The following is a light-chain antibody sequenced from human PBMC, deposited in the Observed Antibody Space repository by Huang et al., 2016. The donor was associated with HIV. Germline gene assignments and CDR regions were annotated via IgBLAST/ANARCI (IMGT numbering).Light chain of an antibody. CDR2: DAS. V-gene: IGKV1-33*01. Sequence: DIQMTQSPSSLSASVGDRVTITCQASQDISKSLNWYQQKPGKAPKLLIYDASNLETGVPSRFSGSGSGTDFTFTINSLQPEDIATYYCQQYVNLLLTFGGGTKVEIK. CDR1: QDISKS. J-gene: IGKJ4*01. CDR3: QQYVNLLLT.